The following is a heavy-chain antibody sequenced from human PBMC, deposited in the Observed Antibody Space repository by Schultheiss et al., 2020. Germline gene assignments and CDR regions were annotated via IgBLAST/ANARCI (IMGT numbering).Heavy chain of an antibody. Sequence: SETLSLTCAVYGGSFSGYYWSWIRQPPGKGLEWIGYIYYSGSTNYNPSLKSRVTMSVDTSKNQFSLKLSSVTAADTAVYYCARLQLVPLRWFDPWGQGTLVTVSS. J-gene: IGHJ5*02. CDR3: ARLQLVPLRWFDP. CDR1: GGSFSGYY. D-gene: IGHD6-13*01. CDR2: IYYSGST. V-gene: IGHV4-59*12.